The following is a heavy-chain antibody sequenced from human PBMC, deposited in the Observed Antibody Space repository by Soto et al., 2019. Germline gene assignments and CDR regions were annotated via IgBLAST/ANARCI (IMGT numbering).Heavy chain of an antibody. V-gene: IGHV3-53*01. Sequence: SGGSLRLSCAASGFAVISKYMTWVRQAPGKGLEWVSVIYGGGTTYYADSVKGRFTISRDTSKNTLYLQMNSLRAEDTAVYYCVQTTGWPVIDFWGQGTLVSVSS. CDR1: GFAVISKY. D-gene: IGHD6-19*01. CDR3: VQTTGWPVIDF. J-gene: IGHJ4*02. CDR2: IYGGGTT.